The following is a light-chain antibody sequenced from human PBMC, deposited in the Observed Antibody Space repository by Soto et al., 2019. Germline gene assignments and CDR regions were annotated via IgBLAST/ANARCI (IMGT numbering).Light chain of an antibody. CDR3: QHYNSYPWT. Sequence: DIQMTPSPSTLSASIGDRVTIXXXXXQTINNWLAWYQQKPGKAPNLLIYHASNLETGVPSRFSGSASGTEFTLTISSLQPDDFATYYCQHYNSYPWTFGQGTKVDIK. V-gene: IGKV1-5*01. CDR2: HAS. CDR1: QTINNW. J-gene: IGKJ1*01.